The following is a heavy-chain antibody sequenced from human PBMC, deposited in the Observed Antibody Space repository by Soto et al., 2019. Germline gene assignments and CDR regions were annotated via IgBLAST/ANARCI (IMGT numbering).Heavy chain of an antibody. CDR2: IYYSGST. CDR1: GGSISSYY. CDR3: ARHYYDILTGYYVDAFDI. J-gene: IGHJ3*02. Sequence: PSETLSLTCTVSGGSISSYYWSWIRQPPGKGLEWIGYIYYSGSTNYNPSLKSRVTISVDTSKNQFSLKLSSVTAADTAVYYCARHYYDILTGYYVDAFDIWGQGTMVTGSS. V-gene: IGHV4-59*08. D-gene: IGHD3-9*01.